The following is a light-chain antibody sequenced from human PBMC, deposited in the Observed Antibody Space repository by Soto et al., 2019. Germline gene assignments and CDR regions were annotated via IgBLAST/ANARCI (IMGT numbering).Light chain of an antibody. CDR2: SNN. CDR3: AAWDDSLSRAV. V-gene: IGLV1-47*02. J-gene: IGLJ7*01. CDR1: SSNIAGNT. Sequence: QSALTQPPSLSGTPGQRVTISCSGSSSNIAGNTVHWYQHLPGTAPKLLIYSNNQRPSGVPDRFSGSKSGTSASLAISGLRSEDEADYYCAAWDDSLSRAVFGGGTQLTVL.